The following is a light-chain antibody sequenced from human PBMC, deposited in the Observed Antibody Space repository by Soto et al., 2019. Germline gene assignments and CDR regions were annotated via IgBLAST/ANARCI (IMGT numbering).Light chain of an antibody. CDR1: QSVSSSD. CDR3: QQYGSSSQT. J-gene: IGKJ1*01. Sequence: EIVLTQSPGTLSLSPGEGATLSCRASQSVSSSDLAWYQQKLGQAPRLLIYGASRRATGVPDRFSGSGSGTDFTLTISRLEPEDFAVYYCQQYGSSSQTFGQGTKVEIK. CDR2: GAS. V-gene: IGKV3-20*01.